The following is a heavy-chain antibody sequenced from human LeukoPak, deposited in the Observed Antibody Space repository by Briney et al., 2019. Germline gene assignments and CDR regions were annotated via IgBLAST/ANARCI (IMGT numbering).Heavy chain of an antibody. J-gene: IGHJ4*02. CDR3: ATAPRYSSNRPPFDY. V-gene: IGHV1-2*02. CDR1: GYTFTSYY. D-gene: IGHD6-13*01. Sequence: GASVKVSCKASGYTFTSYYMHWVRQAPGQGLEWMGWVNPNNGGTNYAQKFQGRATMTRDTSINTGYMELSRLRSDDTAVYYCATAPRYSSNRPPFDYWGQGTLVTVSS. CDR2: VNPNNGGT.